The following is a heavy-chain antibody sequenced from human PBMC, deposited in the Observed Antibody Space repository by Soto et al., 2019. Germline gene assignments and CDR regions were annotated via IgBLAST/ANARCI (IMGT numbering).Heavy chain of an antibody. CDR3: VRDGHCLTTSCYGNWFDP. CDR2: INSDASHT. Sequence: GESLRLSCAASGFTFSTYWMHWIRQVPGKGLEWVSRINSDASHTYYADSVKGRFTISRDNAKNTLHLEMNSLRAEDTAVYYCVRDGHCLTTSCYGNWFDPWGQGTLVTVSS. V-gene: IGHV3-74*01. D-gene: IGHD2-2*01. J-gene: IGHJ5*02. CDR1: GFTFSTYW.